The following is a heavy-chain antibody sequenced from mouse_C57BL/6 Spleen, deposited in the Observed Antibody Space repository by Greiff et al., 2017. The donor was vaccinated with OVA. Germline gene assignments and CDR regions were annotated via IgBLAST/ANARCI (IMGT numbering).Heavy chain of an antibody. CDR3: ASGIHYGVWFAY. CDR2: IYPGDGDT. V-gene: IGHV1-80*01. CDR1: GYAFSSYW. Sequence: QVHVKQSGAELVKPGASVKISCKASGYAFSSYWMNWVKQRPGKGLEWIGQIYPGDGDTNYNGKFKGKATLTADKSSSTAYMQLSSLTSEDSAVYFCASGIHYGVWFAYWGQGTLVTVSA. J-gene: IGHJ3*01. D-gene: IGHD1-2*01.